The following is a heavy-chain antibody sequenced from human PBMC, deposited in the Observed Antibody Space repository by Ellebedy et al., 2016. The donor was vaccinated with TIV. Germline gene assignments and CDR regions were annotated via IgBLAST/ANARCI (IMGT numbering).Heavy chain of an antibody. V-gene: IGHV3-21*01. D-gene: IGHD2-21*01. CDR3: VRTSYCGGDCYSEKMFDS. J-gene: IGHJ4*02. Sequence: DSVKGRFTISRVNAKNSLYLQMYSLRADDTAVYYCVRTSYCGGDCYSEKMFDSWGQGALVTVSS.